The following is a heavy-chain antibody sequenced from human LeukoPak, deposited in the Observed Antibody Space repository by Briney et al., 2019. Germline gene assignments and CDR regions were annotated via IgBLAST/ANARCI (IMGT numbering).Heavy chain of an antibody. Sequence: GASVKVSCKASGYTFTSYYMHWVRQAPGQGLEWMGIINPSGGSTSYAQKFQGRVTMTEDTSTDAAYMELSSLRSEDTAVYYCATYWVVVTAKDAFDIWGQGTMVTVSS. CDR2: INPSGGST. J-gene: IGHJ3*02. V-gene: IGHV1-46*01. CDR3: ATYWVVVTAKDAFDI. CDR1: GYTFTSYY. D-gene: IGHD2-21*02.